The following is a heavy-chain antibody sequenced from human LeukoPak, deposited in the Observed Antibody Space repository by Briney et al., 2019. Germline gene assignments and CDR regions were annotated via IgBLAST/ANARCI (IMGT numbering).Heavy chain of an antibody. Sequence: WETLSLTCIVSGGSIRGSSYYWGWLRQSPGKGLEWIGSASYSGTPYYNPSLKSRVAISIDTSKNHFALKVTSVTAADTAVYYCASGYNWNYILGQWGQGALVTVSS. V-gene: IGHV4-39*02. J-gene: IGHJ4*02. D-gene: IGHD1-7*01. CDR2: ASYSGTP. CDR1: GGSIRGSSYY. CDR3: ASGYNWNYILGQ.